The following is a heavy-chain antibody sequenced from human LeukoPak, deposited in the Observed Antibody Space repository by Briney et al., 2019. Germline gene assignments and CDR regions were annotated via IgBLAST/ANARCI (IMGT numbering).Heavy chain of an antibody. CDR2: IKEDGSED. D-gene: IGHD1-1*01. CDR3: ATYTNWVAGDV. Sequence: GGSLRLSCAASGFDFSKSWMTWVRQAPGQGPEWVAAIKEDGSEDDYLDSVKGRSTISRDNAKNSLYLQMNSLRVEDTAVYYCATYTNWVAGDVWGQGTTVSVSS. V-gene: IGHV3-7*01. CDR1: GFDFSKSW. J-gene: IGHJ6*02.